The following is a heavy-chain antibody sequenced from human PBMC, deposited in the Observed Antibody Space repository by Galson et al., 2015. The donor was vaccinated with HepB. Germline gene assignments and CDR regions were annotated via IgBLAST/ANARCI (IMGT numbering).Heavy chain of an antibody. V-gene: IGHV3-30*04. CDR2: ISYDGSNK. J-gene: IGHJ4*02. D-gene: IGHD3-22*01. CDR1: GFTFSSYA. Sequence: SLRLSCAASGFTFSSYAMHWVRRAPGKGLEWVAVISYDGSNKYYADSVKGRFTISRDNSKNTLYLQMNSLRAEDTAVYYCARDYYDSSGYESYQTDYWGQGTLVTVSS. CDR3: ARDYYDSSGYESYQTDY.